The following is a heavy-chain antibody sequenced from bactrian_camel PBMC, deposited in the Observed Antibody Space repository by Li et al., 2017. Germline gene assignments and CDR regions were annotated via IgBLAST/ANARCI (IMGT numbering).Heavy chain of an antibody. V-gene: IGHV3S40*01. D-gene: IGHD1*01. CDR1: GFSFSSCG. Sequence: QLVESGGGLVQPGGSLRLSCAASGFSFSSCGMSWVRQAPGKGLEWVSTISWSGSRTNYADSVKGRFTISRDNPKNILYLEMNSLKPDDSAMYYCAAEEGRRECGSWYPYYYDTSDYWGKGTQVTVS. CDR2: ISWSGSRT. J-gene: IGHJ7*01.